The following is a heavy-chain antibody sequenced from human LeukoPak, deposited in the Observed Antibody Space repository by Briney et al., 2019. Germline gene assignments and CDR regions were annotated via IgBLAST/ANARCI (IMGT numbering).Heavy chain of an antibody. Sequence: SETLSLTCTVSGGSISSYYWSWIRQPAGKGLEWIGRIYTSGSTNYNPSLKSRVTMSVDTSKNQFSLKLSSVTAADTAVYYCAAGDGVAGMYYFDYWGQGTLVTVSS. V-gene: IGHV4-4*07. J-gene: IGHJ4*02. CDR3: AAGDGVAGMYYFDY. D-gene: IGHD2-15*01. CDR1: GGSISSYY. CDR2: IYTSGST.